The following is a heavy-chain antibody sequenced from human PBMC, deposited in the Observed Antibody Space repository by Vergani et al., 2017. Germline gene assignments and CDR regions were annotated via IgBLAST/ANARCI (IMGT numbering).Heavy chain of an antibody. Sequence: EVQLVESGGGLVQPARSLRLSCAASGFTIDDYAMHWFRQAPGEGLEWVSGINWNSDSIAYADSVKGRFTISRDNAKNSLYLQMNSLRADDTALYYCVKDIAASGNYGYFDLWGRGTLVTGSS. CDR2: INWNSDSI. CDR3: VKDIAASGNYGYFDL. V-gene: IGHV3-9*01. D-gene: IGHD6-13*01. CDR1: GFTIDDYA. J-gene: IGHJ2*01.